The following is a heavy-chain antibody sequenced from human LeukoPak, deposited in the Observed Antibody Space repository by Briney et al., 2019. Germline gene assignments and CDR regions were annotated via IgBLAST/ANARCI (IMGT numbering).Heavy chain of an antibody. V-gene: IGHV4-59*05. Sequence: SETLSLTCSVSGGSTGSDYWSWIRQSPGKGLEWIGSIYYGSGSTYYNPSLKSRITISIDTSKNQFSLKLSSVTAADTAVYYCARRTVVIGRDDYWGQGTLVTVSS. D-gene: IGHD4-23*01. CDR3: ARRTVVIGRDDY. CDR1: GGSTGSDY. J-gene: IGHJ4*02. CDR2: IYYGSGST.